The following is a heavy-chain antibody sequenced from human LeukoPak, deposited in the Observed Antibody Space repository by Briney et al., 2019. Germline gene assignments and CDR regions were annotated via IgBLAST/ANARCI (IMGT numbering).Heavy chain of an antibody. J-gene: IGHJ4*02. D-gene: IGHD3-10*01. CDR2: ISSSSSNK. V-gene: IGHV3-21*01. Sequence: PGGSLRLSCAASGFSFSSYSMNWVRQAPGKGLEWVSSISSSSSNKYYADAVKGRFTISRDNAKNSLYLQMNSLRAEDTAVCYCAKDYVWFGELLGYYFDYWGQGTLVTVSS. CDR1: GFSFSSYS. CDR3: AKDYVWFGELLGYYFDY.